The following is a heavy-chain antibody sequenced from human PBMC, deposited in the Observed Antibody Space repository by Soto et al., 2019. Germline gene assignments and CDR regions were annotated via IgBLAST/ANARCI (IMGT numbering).Heavy chain of an antibody. CDR3: ARDLAPATVTTSLDY. J-gene: IGHJ4*02. CDR2: INPNRGGA. Sequence: ASVKVSCKASGGTFSSYTISWVRQAPGQGLEWMGWINPNRGGANYAQKFQGWVTMTRDTSTSTAYMELSRLRSDDTAVYYCARDLAPATVTTSLDYWGQGTLVTVSS. CDR1: GGTFSSYT. V-gene: IGHV1-2*04. D-gene: IGHD4-4*01.